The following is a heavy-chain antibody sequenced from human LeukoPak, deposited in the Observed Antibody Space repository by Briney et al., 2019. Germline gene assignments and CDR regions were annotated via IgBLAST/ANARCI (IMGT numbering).Heavy chain of an antibody. Sequence: ASETLSLTCTVSGGSISSRGYYWGWIRQPPVKGLEWIGSIYYSGSTYYNPSLKSRVTISVEMSKNQFSLNLSSVTAADTAVYYCAREIQYYYDSSGYSDYWGQGTLVTVSS. J-gene: IGHJ4*02. CDR1: GGSISSRGYY. CDR2: IYYSGST. V-gene: IGHV4-39*07. CDR3: AREIQYYYDSSGYSDY. D-gene: IGHD3-22*01.